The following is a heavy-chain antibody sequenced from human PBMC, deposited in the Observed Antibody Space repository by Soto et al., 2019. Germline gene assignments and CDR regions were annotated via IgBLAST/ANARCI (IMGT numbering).Heavy chain of an antibody. CDR1: GFTLSSYA. Sequence: GGSLRLSCAASGFTLSSYAMSLVRQARGKGLEWVSAISGSGGSTYYADSVKGRVTITRANSKNTLYLQMNSLRDEDTTVYYCARGLDYDSSGYYLDFWGQGALVTVSS. D-gene: IGHD3-22*01. CDR3: ARGLDYDSSGYYLDF. V-gene: IGHV3-23*01. CDR2: ISGSGGST. J-gene: IGHJ4*02.